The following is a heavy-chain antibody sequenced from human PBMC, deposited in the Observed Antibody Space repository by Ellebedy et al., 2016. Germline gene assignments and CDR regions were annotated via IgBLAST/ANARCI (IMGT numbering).Heavy chain of an antibody. CDR3: RQGHYFDQ. J-gene: IGHJ4*02. Sequence: GGSLRLXCATSGFSFSNYFMIWIRRAPGKGLEWVATISGAGYTTFFADSVKGRFTISRDNSKNTLYLQMNNLRVDDTALYYCRQGHYFDQWGQGALVTVSS. CDR2: ISGAGYTT. CDR1: GFSFSNYF. V-gene: IGHV3-23*01.